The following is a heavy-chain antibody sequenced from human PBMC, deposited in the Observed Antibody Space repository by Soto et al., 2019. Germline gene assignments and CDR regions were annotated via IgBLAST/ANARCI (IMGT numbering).Heavy chain of an antibody. CDR3: ARDNRRGYCSSTSCYSWFDP. D-gene: IGHD2-2*02. Sequence: GGSLRLSCAASGFTFSSYEMNWVRQAPGKGLEWVSYISSSGSTIYYADSVKGRFTISRDNAKNSLYLQMNSLRAEDTAVYYCARDNRRGYCSSTSCYSWFDPWGQGTLVTVSS. CDR1: GFTFSSYE. V-gene: IGHV3-48*03. CDR2: ISSSGSTI. J-gene: IGHJ5*02.